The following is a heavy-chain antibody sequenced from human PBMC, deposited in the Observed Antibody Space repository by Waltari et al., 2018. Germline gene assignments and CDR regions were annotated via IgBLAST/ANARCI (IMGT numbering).Heavy chain of an antibody. CDR3: AKAHFYDTSGYIEH. J-gene: IGHJ5*02. CDR2: INGYGDKT. Sequence: EVQVLESGGDLVQPGGSLRPTCAASGFIFSGYAINWVRQAPGKGLEWVAGINGYGDKTYYADSVKGRFTLSRDNSKNTLTLQMNNLRGEDTAIYYCAKAHFYDTSGYIEHWGQGTLVTVSS. CDR1: GFIFSGYA. D-gene: IGHD3-22*01. V-gene: IGHV3-23*01.